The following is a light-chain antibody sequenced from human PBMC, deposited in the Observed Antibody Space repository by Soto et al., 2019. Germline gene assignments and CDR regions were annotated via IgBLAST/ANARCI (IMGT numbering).Light chain of an antibody. Sequence: EIVLTQSPATLSLSPGERVTLSCRASQSVSSYLAWYQQKPGQAPRLLIYDASNRATGLPARFSGSGFGTHFTRTISSLEPEDFGLYYCQQRNWPITFGQGTRLEIK. CDR2: DAS. J-gene: IGKJ5*01. CDR3: QQRNWPIT. CDR1: QSVSSY. V-gene: IGKV3-11*01.